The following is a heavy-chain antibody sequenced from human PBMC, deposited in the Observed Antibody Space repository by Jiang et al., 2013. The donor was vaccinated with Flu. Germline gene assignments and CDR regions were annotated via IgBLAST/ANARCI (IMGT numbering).Heavy chain of an antibody. CDR2: IYYSGEH. D-gene: IGHD4-17*01. J-gene: IGHJ3*02. CDR1: GGSISSSGYY. V-gene: IGHV4-39*01. Sequence: GSGLVKPSETLSLTCSVSGGSISSSGYYWGWIRQPPGKGLEWIGSIYYSGEHLLHPVPQESSHHIRGHVQEPVVPETELCDRTDTAVYYCARHSDRGCGDYICAFGIWGPGTMVTVSS. CDR3: ARHSDRGCGDYICAFGI.